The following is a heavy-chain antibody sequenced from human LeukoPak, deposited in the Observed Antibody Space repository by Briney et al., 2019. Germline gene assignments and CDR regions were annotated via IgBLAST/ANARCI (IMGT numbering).Heavy chain of an antibody. J-gene: IGHJ4*02. CDR3: ARQIVTNSGWSYHFDS. D-gene: IGHD6-19*01. Sequence: KPSETLSLTCTVSGGSISSSSYYWGWIRQPPGKGLEWIGSIYYSGSTYYNPSLKSRVTISVDTSKNQFSLKLSSVTAADTAVYFCARQIVTNSGWSYHFDSWGQGTLVTVSS. V-gene: IGHV4-39*07. CDR2: IYYSGST. CDR1: GGSISSSSYY.